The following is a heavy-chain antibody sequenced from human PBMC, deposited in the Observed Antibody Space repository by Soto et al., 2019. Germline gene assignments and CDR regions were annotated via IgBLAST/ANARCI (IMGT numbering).Heavy chain of an antibody. CDR3: TTYLFITIFGVVSRFDP. D-gene: IGHD3-3*01. J-gene: IGHJ5*02. CDR1: GFTFSNAW. V-gene: IGHV3-15*01. CDR2: IKSKTDGGTT. Sequence: GGSLRLSCAASGFTFSNAWMSWVRQAPGKGLEWVGRIKSKTDGGTTDYAAPVKGRFTISRDDSKNTLYLQMNSLKTEDTAVYYCTTYLFITIFGVVSRFDPWGQGTLVTVSS.